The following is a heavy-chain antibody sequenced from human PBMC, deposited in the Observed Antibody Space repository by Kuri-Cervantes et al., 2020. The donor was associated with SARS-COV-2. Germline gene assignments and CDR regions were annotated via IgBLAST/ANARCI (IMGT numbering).Heavy chain of an antibody. V-gene: IGHV3-30-3*01. CDR1: RFTFSSYA. D-gene: IGHD1-14*01. J-gene: IGHJ4*02. Sequence: LSLTCAASRFTFSSYAMHWVRQAPGKGLERVAVVSYDGSNKYYADSVKGRFTISRDNSKNMLYLQMNNLRAEDTALYYCARDSYNRGSPGIDYWGQGTLVTVSS. CDR2: VSYDGSNK. CDR3: ARDSYNRGSPGIDY.